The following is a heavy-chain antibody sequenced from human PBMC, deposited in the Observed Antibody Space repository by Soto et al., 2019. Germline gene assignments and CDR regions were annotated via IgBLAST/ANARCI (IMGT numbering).Heavy chain of an antibody. Sequence: QVQLQESGPGLVQPSETLSLTCSVSGGSINSASYHWSWLRQHPGKGLEFIGYIFYTGSTYYNPSLETRVTISVDTSKNHVSLRLNAVTAADTAVYYCARLDYGDSAFHSWGRGTLVTVSS. D-gene: IGHD4-17*01. J-gene: IGHJ4*02. CDR3: ARLDYGDSAFHS. V-gene: IGHV4-31*03. CDR1: GGSINSASYH. CDR2: IFYTGST.